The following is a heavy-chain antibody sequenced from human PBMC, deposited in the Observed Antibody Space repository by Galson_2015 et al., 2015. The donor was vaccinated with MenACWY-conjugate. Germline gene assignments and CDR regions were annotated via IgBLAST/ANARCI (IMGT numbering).Heavy chain of an antibody. J-gene: IGHJ3*02. V-gene: IGHV3-23*01. Sequence: SLRLSCATSGFTFSRYTMTWVRQAPGKGLEWVSSINDVGGYTYEDSVKGRFTISRDNSMNTVYLQMSGLRGEDTAVYYCAKAMTTVTPLGAFDIWGQGTMVAVSS. CDR3: AKAMTTVTPLGAFDI. CDR2: INDVGGYT. CDR1: GFTFSRYT. D-gene: IGHD4-17*01.